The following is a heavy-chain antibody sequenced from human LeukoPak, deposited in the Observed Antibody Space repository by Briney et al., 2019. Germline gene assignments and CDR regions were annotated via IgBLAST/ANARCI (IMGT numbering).Heavy chain of an antibody. CDR1: GGSFRGYY. D-gene: IGHD3-10*01. J-gene: IGHJ6*03. CDR3: ARGGYYYGSGSYYNGWYYYYYMDV. V-gene: IGHV4-34*01. Sequence: PSETLPLTYAVNGGSFRGYYWSLIRQPLGKGLEWIGEINHSGSTNFNPSLKSRVTISVDTSKNQFSLKLSSVTAADTAVYYCARGGYYYGSGSYYNGWYYYYYMDVWGKGTTVTVSS. CDR2: INHSGST.